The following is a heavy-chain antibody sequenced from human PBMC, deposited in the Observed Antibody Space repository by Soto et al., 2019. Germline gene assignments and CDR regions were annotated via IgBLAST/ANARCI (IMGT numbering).Heavy chain of an antibody. CDR1: GFTFSSYA. V-gene: IGHV3-23*01. Sequence: GGSLRLSCAASGFTFSSYAMSWVRQAPGKGLEWVSAISGSGGSTYYADSVKGRFTISRDNSKNTLYLQMNSLRAEDTAVYYCANSRQLVRHFDYWGQGTLVTVSS. D-gene: IGHD6-13*01. CDR2: ISGSGGST. CDR3: ANSRQLVRHFDY. J-gene: IGHJ4*02.